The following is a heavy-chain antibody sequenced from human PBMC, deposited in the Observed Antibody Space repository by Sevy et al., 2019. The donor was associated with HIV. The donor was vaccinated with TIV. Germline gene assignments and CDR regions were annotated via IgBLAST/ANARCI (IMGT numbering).Heavy chain of an antibody. CDR1: GGSISNYY. Sequence: SETLSLTCTVSGGSISNYYWNWIRQPPGKGLEWIGYIYYSGGTNYNPSLRSRVTMSADTSKNQFSLKLSFVTAADTAMYFCARGNSGSYGWFDPWGQGTLVTVSS. D-gene: IGHD1-26*01. CDR2: IYYSGGT. CDR3: ARGNSGSYGWFDP. V-gene: IGHV4-59*01. J-gene: IGHJ5*02.